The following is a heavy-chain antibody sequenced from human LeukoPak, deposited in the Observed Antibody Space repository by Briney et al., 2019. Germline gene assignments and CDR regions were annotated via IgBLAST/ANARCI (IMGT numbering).Heavy chain of an antibody. J-gene: IGHJ4*02. CDR3: AKDRGSSSLYFDY. CDR1: GFTFRSYA. CDR2: ISGSSGST. D-gene: IGHD6-13*01. V-gene: IGHV3-23*01. Sequence: GGSLRLSCAASGFTFRSYAMSWVRQAPGKGLEWVSAISGSSGSTYYADSVKGRFTISRDNSKNTLYLQMSSLRAEDTAVYYCAKDRGSSSLYFDYWGQGTLVTVSS.